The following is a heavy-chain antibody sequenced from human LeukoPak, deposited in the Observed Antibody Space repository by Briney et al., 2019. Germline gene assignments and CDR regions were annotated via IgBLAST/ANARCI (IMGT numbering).Heavy chain of an antibody. V-gene: IGHV1-46*01. D-gene: IGHD1-1*01. J-gene: IGHJ4*02. CDR1: GYXFTSYY. Sequence: ASVKVSCKASGYXFTSYYIHWVRQAPGQGLEWMGIINPIGDSTTYAQRFQGRVTMTRDTSTSTVYMELSSLRSEDTAVYYCARSGLGYFDFWGQGTLVTVSS. CDR2: INPIGDST. CDR3: ARSGLGYFDF.